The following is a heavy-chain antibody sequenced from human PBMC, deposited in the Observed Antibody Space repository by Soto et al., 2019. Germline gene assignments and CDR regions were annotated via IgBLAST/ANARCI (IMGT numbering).Heavy chain of an antibody. CDR2: ITGDGGDT. Sequence: PGGSLRLSCVASGFTFSSYAMSWVRQAPGKGLEWVSAITGDGGDTFHADSVRGRLTISRDNSRNTLYLQMDSLRAEDTALYYCAKGSATSSPYYFDYWGQGTLVTVPQ. V-gene: IGHV3-23*01. J-gene: IGHJ4*02. CDR1: GFTFSSYA. CDR3: AKGSATSSPYYFDY.